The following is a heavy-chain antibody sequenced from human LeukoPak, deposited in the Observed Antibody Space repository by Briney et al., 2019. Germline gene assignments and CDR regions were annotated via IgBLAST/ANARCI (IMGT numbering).Heavy chain of an antibody. CDR1: GGTFSSYA. V-gene: IGHV1-69*01. J-gene: IGHJ4*02. D-gene: IGHD2-2*01. CDR2: IIPIFGTA. CDR3: ARLRLDLPPDIVVVPAAMDDY. Sequence: EASVKVSCKASGGTFSSYAISWVRQAPGQGLEWMGGIIPIFGTANYAQKFQGRVTITADESTSTAYMELSSLRSEDTAVYYCARLRLDLPPDIVVVPAAMDDYWGQGTLVTVSS.